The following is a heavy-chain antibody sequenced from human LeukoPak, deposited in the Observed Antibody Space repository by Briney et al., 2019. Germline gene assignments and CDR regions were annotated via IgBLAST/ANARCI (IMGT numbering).Heavy chain of an antibody. CDR1: GGSISSSSYY. D-gene: IGHD1-26*01. Sequence: SETLSLTCTVSGGSISSSSYYWGWIRQPPGKGLEWIGSIYYSGSTYYNPSLKSRVTISVDTSKNQFSLKLSSVTAADTAVYYCAREGVGSGSHFDYWGQGTLVTVSS. J-gene: IGHJ4*02. V-gene: IGHV4-39*07. CDR3: AREGVGSGSHFDY. CDR2: IYYSGST.